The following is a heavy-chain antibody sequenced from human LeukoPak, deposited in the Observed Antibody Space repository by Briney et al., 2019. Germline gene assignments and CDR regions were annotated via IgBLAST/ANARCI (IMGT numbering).Heavy chain of an antibody. V-gene: IGHV4-31*03. CDR2: IYYSDTT. D-gene: IGHD7-27*01. CDR1: GVSISSGSYY. J-gene: IGHJ3*02. Sequence: SETLFLTCTVSGVSISSGSYYWSWIRQHPGKGLEWIGYIYYSDTTYYTPSLKSRVTMSVDTSKNQFSLTLSSVTAADTAVYYCARGAQNWGDTFDIWGQGTMVTVSS. CDR3: ARGAQNWGDTFDI.